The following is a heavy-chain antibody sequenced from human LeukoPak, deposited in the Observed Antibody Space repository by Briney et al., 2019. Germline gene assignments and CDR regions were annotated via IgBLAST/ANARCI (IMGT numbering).Heavy chain of an antibody. J-gene: IGHJ4*02. CDR3: ARTPVTMVRGVRRIYYFDY. V-gene: IGHV4-34*01. CDR1: GGSFSVYY. Sequence: SETLSLTCAVYGGSFSVYYWSWIRQPPGKGLEWIGEINHSGSTNYNPSLKSRVTSSVDTSKNQFSLKLSSVTGADTAVYYCARTPVTMVRGVRRIYYFDYWGQGTLVTVSS. D-gene: IGHD3-10*01. CDR2: INHSGST.